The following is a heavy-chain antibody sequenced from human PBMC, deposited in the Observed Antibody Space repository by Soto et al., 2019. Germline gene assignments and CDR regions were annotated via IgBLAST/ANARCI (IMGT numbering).Heavy chain of an antibody. J-gene: IGHJ5*02. V-gene: IGHV1-18*04. Sequence: QLQLVQSGAEVERPGASGRVSCKAYGYPLSKYGISWSRQDPGQGLEWMGWIKPDNGDTNYAQKFQGRVTMTTDTSSNTAYMELRSLRSAATAVYYCATSYDSGFDPWGQGTLVSVSS. CDR1: GYPLSKYG. CDR3: ATSYDSGFDP. CDR2: IKPDNGDT. D-gene: IGHD5-12*01.